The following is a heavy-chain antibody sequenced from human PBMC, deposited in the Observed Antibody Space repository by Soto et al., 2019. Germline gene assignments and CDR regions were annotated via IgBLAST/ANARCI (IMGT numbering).Heavy chain of an antibody. Sequence: EVQLLESGGGLVQPGGSLRLSCAASGFTFSSYAMSWVRQAPGKGLEWVSAISGSGGSTYYADSVKGRFTISRDNSKNPRYWQMNSLRGEDTARFYLAKEGNGGGGAFDIWGQGTMVTVSS. CDR1: GFTFSSYA. CDR2: ISGSGGST. J-gene: IGHJ3*02. D-gene: IGHD3-16*01. V-gene: IGHV3-23*01. CDR3: AKEGNGGGGAFDI.